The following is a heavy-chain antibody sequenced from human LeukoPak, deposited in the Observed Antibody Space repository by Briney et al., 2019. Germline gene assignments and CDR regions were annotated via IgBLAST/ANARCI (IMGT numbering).Heavy chain of an antibody. V-gene: IGHV1-69*16. Sequence: SVKVSCKASGGTFSSYTISWVRQAPGQGLEWMGRIIPILGIANYAQKFQGRVTITTDESTSTAYMELSSLRSEDTAVYYCARGYDSSGSLLGDWGQGTLVTVSS. CDR3: ARGYDSSGSLLGD. D-gene: IGHD3-22*01. CDR2: IIPILGIA. CDR1: GGTFSSYT. J-gene: IGHJ4*02.